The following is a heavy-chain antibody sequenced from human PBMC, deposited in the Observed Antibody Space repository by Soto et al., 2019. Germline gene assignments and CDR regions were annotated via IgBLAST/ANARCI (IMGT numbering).Heavy chain of an antibody. CDR3: ARLGILTGYPRSFDP. CDR2: MYYIGST. CDR1: GGSISSSNYY. Sequence: SETPSLTFTVPGGSISSSNYYWGWIRQPPGKGLEWIGSMYYIGSTYSHPSPQSRITISVDTSKNQFSLKLSSVTAADTAVYYCARLGILTGYPRSFDPRGQGTLVTVSS. D-gene: IGHD3-9*01. J-gene: IGHJ5*02. V-gene: IGHV4-39*01.